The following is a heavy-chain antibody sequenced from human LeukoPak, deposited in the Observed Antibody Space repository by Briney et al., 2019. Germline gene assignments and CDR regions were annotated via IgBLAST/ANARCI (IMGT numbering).Heavy chain of an antibody. CDR1: GGSISSYY. Sequence: ASDTLPLTRTVSGGSISSYYWSWIRPPPGKGLEWFGYIYYSGSNNYTPSLKSRVTISVDTSKTQFSLKLSSVPAADTAVYYCARVSGYDWESFYDYWGQGTLVTVSS. J-gene: IGHJ4*02. CDR2: IYYSGSN. V-gene: IGHV4-59*07. D-gene: IGHD5-12*01. CDR3: ARVSGYDWESFYDY.